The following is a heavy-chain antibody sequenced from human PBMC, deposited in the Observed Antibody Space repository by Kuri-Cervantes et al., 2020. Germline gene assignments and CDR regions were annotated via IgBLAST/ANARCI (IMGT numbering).Heavy chain of an antibody. CDR3: ARVLRNDATIDAFDI. V-gene: IGHV1-18*01. CDR1: GYTFTSYG. D-gene: IGHD1-1*01. CDR2: ISAYNGNT. Sequence: ASVKVSCKASGYTFTSYGISWVRQAPGQGLEWMGWISAYNGNTNYAQKLQGRVTMTTDTSTSTAYMELSSLRSEGTAVYYCARVLRNDATIDAFDIWGQGTMVTVSS. J-gene: IGHJ3*02.